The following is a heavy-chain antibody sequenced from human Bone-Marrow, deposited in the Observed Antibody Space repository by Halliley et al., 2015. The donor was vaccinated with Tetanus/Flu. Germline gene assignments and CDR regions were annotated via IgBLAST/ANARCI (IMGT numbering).Heavy chain of an antibody. V-gene: IGHV3-23*01. CDR2: ISASGSRT. CDR1: TFTFSVYA. CDR3: AKDRGAHYYDSSGYGAFDV. Sequence: SLRLSCATSTFTFSVYAMTWVRQAPGKGLEWVASISASGSRTYHADFVKGRFTVSRDNSKNTLFLQMNSLRDGDTAVYFCAKDRGAHYYDSSGYGAFDVWGQGTVATVSS. J-gene: IGHJ3*01. D-gene: IGHD3-22*01.